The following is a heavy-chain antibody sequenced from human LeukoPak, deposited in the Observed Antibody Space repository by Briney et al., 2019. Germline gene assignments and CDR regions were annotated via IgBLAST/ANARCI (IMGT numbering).Heavy chain of an antibody. Sequence: GGSLRLSCQTSGFVFSNYGMHWVRQAPGKGLEWVAFVRFGASNEYYADSVKGRFTISRDNSRNTLYLQMNSLRTDDTGVYSCAKDSNSGYVSVGPNYWGLGTLVTVSS. CDR3: AKDSNSGYVSVGPNY. D-gene: IGHD5-12*01. V-gene: IGHV3-30*02. CDR1: GFVFSNYG. J-gene: IGHJ4*02. CDR2: VRFGASNE.